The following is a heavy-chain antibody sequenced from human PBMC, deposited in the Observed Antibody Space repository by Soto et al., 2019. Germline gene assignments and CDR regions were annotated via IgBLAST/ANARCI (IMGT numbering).Heavy chain of an antibody. D-gene: IGHD4-17*01. V-gene: IGHV4-59*08. CDR2: IYYSGST. CDR1: GGSIGGYY. CDR3: ARSNYYGDRSLDY. Sequence: PSETLSLTCTVSGGSIGGYYWSWIRQPPGKGLEWIGYIYYSGSTNYNPSLKSRVTISVDTSKNQFSLKLSSVTAADTAVYYCARSNYYGDRSLDYWGQGTLVTVSS. J-gene: IGHJ4*02.